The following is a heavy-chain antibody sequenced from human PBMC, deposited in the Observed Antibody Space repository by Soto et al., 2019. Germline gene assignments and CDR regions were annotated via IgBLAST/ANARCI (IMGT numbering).Heavy chain of an antibody. Sequence: AGGSLRLSCAASGFTFSSYGMHWVRQAPGKGLEWVAVIWYDGSNKYYADSVKGRFTISRDNSKNTLYLQMNSLRAEDTAVYYCARASPYTYNWINDYWGQGTLVTVSS. CDR1: GFTFSSYG. CDR3: ARASPYTYNWINDY. CDR2: IWYDGSNK. J-gene: IGHJ4*02. D-gene: IGHD1-20*01. V-gene: IGHV3-33*01.